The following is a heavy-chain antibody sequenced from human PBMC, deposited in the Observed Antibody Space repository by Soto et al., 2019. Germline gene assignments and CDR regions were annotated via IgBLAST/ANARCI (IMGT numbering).Heavy chain of an antibody. V-gene: IGHV3-30*18. CDR1: GFTFSSYG. J-gene: IGHJ4*02. Sequence: LRLSCAASGFTFSSYGMHWVRQAPGKGLEWVAVISYDGSNKYYADSVKGRFTISRDNSKNTLYLQMNSLRAEDTAVYYCAKGHYDILTGYYSWGQGTLVTVSS. CDR2: ISYDGSNK. CDR3: AKGHYDILTGYYS. D-gene: IGHD3-9*01.